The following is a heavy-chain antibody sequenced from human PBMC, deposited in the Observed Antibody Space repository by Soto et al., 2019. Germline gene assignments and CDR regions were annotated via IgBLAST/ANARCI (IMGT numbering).Heavy chain of an antibody. CDR1: GGSISSSSYY. CDR2: IYYSGST. CDR3: ARQGSGWPYYYGMDV. D-gene: IGHD6-19*01. J-gene: IGHJ6*02. V-gene: IGHV4-39*01. Sequence: QLQLQESGPGLVKPSETLSLTCTVSGGSISSSSYYWGWIRQPPGKGLEWIGSIYYSGSTYYNPSLKSRVTTSVVTSKNQCSLKLSSVTAADTAVYYCARQGSGWPYYYGMDVWGQGTTVTVSS.